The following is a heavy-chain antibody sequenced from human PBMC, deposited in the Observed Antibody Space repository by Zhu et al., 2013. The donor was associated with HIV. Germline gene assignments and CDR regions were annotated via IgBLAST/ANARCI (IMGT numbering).Heavy chain of an antibody. Sequence: QVQLVQSGAEVKKPGSSVKVSCKASGGTFSSYAISWVRQAPGQGLEWMGWIIPIFGIANYAQKFQGRVTITADESTSTAYMELSSLRSEDTAVYYCARDPYYGGNSGTDAFDIWGQGTMVTVSS. CDR1: GGTFSSYA. CDR3: ARDPYYGGNSGTDAFDI. D-gene: IGHD4-17*01. CDR2: IIPIFGIA. J-gene: IGHJ3*02. V-gene: IGHV1-69*12.